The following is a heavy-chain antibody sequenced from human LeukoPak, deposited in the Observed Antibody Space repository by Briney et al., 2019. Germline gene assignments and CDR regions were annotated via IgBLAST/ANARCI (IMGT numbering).Heavy chain of an antibody. V-gene: IGHV4-39*07. D-gene: IGHD3-22*01. CDR1: GGSISSNN. J-gene: IGHJ6*03. Sequence: SETLSLTCSVSGGSISSNNCGWIRQPPGKGLEWIGTIFYDGSTYYNPSLKSRFTISVDTSKNQFSLKVTSVTAADTAVYYCARFYYYDTTGYPYYYMDVWGKGTTVTVSS. CDR2: IFYDGST. CDR3: ARFYYYDTTGYPYYYMDV.